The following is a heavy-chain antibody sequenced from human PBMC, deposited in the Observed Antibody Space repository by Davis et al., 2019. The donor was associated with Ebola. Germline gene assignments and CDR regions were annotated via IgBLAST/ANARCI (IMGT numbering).Heavy chain of an antibody. CDR3: ARSFRTDFWSGYYYGMDV. Sequence: PSETLSLTCTVSGGSISSHYWSWIRQPPGKGLEWIGYIYYSGSTNYNPSLKSRVTISVDTSKNQFSLKLSSVTAADTAVYYCARSFRTDFWSGYYYGMDVWGQGTTVTVSS. CDR2: IYYSGST. CDR1: GGSISSHY. J-gene: IGHJ6*02. V-gene: IGHV4-59*11. D-gene: IGHD3-3*01.